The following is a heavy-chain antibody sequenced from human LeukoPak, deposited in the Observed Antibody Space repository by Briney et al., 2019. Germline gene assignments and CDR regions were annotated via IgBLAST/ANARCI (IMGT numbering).Heavy chain of an antibody. V-gene: IGHV3-74*01. CDR1: EFTFSVYW. CDR2: ISGDGAST. J-gene: IGHJ4*02. D-gene: IGHD3-10*01. CDR3: ARVYPTGALDY. Sequence: GGSLRLSCAASEFTFSVYWMHWVRQAPGKGLVWVSRISGDGASTSYADSVKGRFTISRDNAKNSLYLQMNSLRAEDTAVYYCARVYPTGALDYWGQGTLVTVSS.